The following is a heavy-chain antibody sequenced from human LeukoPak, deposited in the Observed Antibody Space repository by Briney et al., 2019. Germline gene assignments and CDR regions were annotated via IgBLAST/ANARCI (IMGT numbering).Heavy chain of an antibody. CDR2: IYYSGST. J-gene: IGHJ4*02. D-gene: IGHD3-22*01. Sequence: SETLSLTCTVSGGSISSYYWSLIRQPPGKGLEWIGYIYYSGSTNYNPSLKSRVTISVDTSKNQFSLKLSSVTAADTAVYYCARGAYYYDSSGYPYYWGQGTLVTVSS. CDR3: ARGAYYYDSSGYPYY. CDR1: GGSISSYY. V-gene: IGHV4-59*01.